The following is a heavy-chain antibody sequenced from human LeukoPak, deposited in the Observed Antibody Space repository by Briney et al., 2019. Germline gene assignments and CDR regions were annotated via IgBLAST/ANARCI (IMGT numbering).Heavy chain of an antibody. V-gene: IGHV3-21*01. CDR3: ASGSTSLEYFDY. D-gene: IGHD2-2*01. Sequence: GGSLRLSCAASGFTFSHYTMNWVRQAPGKGLEWVSSIISSSSSYIYYADSVKGRFTISRDNAKNSLYLQMNSLRAEDTAVYYCASGSTSLEYFDYWGQGTLVTVSS. CDR2: IISSSSSYI. J-gene: IGHJ4*02. CDR1: GFTFSHYT.